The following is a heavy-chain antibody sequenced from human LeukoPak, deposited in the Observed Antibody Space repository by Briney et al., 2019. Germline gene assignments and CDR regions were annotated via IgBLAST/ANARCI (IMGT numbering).Heavy chain of an antibody. CDR3: AGGRTDIVVVPATLRNYYFDY. Sequence: GASVKVSCKASGGTFSSYAISWVRQAPGQGLEWMGGIILIFGTANYAQKFQGRVTTTADKATSTAYMELSSLRSEDTAVYYCAGGRTDIVVVPATLRNYYFDYWGQGTLVTVSS. CDR2: IILIFGTA. D-gene: IGHD2-2*01. CDR1: GGTFSSYA. J-gene: IGHJ4*02. V-gene: IGHV1-69*06.